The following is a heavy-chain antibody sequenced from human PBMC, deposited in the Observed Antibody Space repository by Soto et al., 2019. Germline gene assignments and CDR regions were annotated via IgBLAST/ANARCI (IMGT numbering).Heavy chain of an antibody. J-gene: IGHJ3*02. Sequence: DVQLLESGGGLVQPGGSLRLSCAASGFTFSSYAMSWVRQAPGKGLAWVSSLTGSGGSTYYADSVKGRFTISRDNSRDTLYLQMNSLRAEDTAVYYCAGGGTSGNYAFGIWGQGTLVTVSS. CDR3: AGGGTSGNYAFGI. D-gene: IGHD2-8*01. CDR1: GFTFSSYA. CDR2: LTGSGGST. V-gene: IGHV3-23*01.